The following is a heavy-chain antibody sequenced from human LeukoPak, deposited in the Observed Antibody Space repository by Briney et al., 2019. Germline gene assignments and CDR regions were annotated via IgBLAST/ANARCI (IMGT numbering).Heavy chain of an antibody. CDR1: GGSFSGYY. V-gene: IGHV4-34*01. J-gene: IGHJ1*01. Sequence: PSETLSLTCGVNGGSFSGYYWTWIRQPPGKGLEWIGEINHSGSTKYNPSLKSRVTISVDTSKNQFSLKVTSVTAADTAVYYCARQYDSGWYKGYFQYWGQGTLVTVSS. D-gene: IGHD6-19*01. CDR2: INHSGST. CDR3: ARQYDSGWYKGYFQY.